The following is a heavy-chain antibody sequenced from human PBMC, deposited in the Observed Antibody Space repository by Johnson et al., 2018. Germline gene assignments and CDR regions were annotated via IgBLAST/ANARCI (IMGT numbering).Heavy chain of an antibody. CDR1: GGPITSSDYY. V-gene: IGHV4-39*01. D-gene: IGHD3-3*01. CDR2: VYYTGTT. CDR3: ARHWSY. Sequence: QVQLQESGPGLVKPSETLSLTCTVSGGPITSSDYYWGWVCQPPGKGLEWIGSVYYTGTTYYNPSLRSRGTISGDTSKNHFALRLSAVTAADTAVYYCARHWSYCGQGTLVTVSS. J-gene: IGHJ1*01.